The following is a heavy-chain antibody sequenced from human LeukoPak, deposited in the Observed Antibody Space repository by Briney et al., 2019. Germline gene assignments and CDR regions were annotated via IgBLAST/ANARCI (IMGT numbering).Heavy chain of an antibody. D-gene: IGHD5-24*01. Sequence: ASVKVSCKASGYTFTSYGISWVRQAPGQGLEWMGWISAYNGNTNYAQKLQGRVTMTTDTSTSTAYMELRSLRSDDTAVYYCARDLGEVEDGYNAPGDAFDIRGQGTMVTVSS. CDR1: GYTFTSYG. V-gene: IGHV1-18*01. CDR2: ISAYNGNT. CDR3: ARDLGEVEDGYNAPGDAFDI. J-gene: IGHJ3*02.